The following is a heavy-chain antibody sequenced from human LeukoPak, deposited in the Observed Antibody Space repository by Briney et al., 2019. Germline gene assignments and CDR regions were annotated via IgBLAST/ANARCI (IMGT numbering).Heavy chain of an antibody. J-gene: IGHJ4*02. CDR1: GFTFSSYE. D-gene: IGHD2-2*01. CDR3: AREYCSSTSCYSMDY. CDR2: ISSSGSTI. Sequence: GGSLTLSCAASGFTFSSYEMNWVRQAPGKGLEWVSYISSSGSTIYYADSVKGRFTISRDNAKNSLYLQMNSLRAEDTGVYYCAREYCSSTSCYSMDYWGQGTLVTVSS. V-gene: IGHV3-48*03.